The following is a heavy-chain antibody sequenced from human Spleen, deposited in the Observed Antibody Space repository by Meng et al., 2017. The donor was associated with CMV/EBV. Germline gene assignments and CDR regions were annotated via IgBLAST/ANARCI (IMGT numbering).Heavy chain of an antibody. J-gene: IGHJ4*02. V-gene: IGHV2-5*01. D-gene: IGHD3-16*02. CDR1: GFSLSTSGVG. Sequence: CTFSGFSLSTSGVGVAWIRQPPGKALEWLALIYWNDDKRYSPSLKSRLTLTKDTSKNQVVLTMTNMDPVDTATYYCVHRLITRPLNYWGQGTLVTVSS. CDR2: IYWNDDK. CDR3: VHRLITRPLNY.